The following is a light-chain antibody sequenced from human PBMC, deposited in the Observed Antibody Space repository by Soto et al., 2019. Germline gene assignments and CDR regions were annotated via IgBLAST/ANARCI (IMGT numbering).Light chain of an antibody. Sequence: QSVLTQPPSASGTPGQRVTISCSGSTSNIGSNYVYWYQHLPGTAPKLLIYTDTQRPSEVPDRFSGSKSGTSASLAISGLRSEDEADYYCAAWDDNLRGYWVFGGGTKLTVL. V-gene: IGLV1-47*02. CDR3: AAWDDNLRGYWV. CDR2: TDT. J-gene: IGLJ2*01. CDR1: TSNIGSNY.